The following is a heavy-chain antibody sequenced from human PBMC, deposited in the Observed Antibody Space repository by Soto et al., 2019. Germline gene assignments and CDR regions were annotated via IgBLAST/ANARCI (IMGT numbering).Heavy chain of an antibody. Sequence: QLQLQESGPGLVKPSETLSLTCTVSGGSISSSSYYWGWIRQPPGKGLEWIGSIYYSGSTYYNPSLKRRVTIDVDTSKNQFSLKLGSVTAADTAVYYCARSMTTVVTLDYWGQGTLVTVSS. V-gene: IGHV4-39*01. CDR2: IYYSGST. CDR1: GGSISSSSYY. D-gene: IGHD4-17*01. J-gene: IGHJ4*02. CDR3: ARSMTTVVTLDY.